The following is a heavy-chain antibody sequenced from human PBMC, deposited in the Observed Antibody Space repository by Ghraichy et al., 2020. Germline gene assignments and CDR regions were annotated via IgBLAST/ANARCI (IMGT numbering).Heavy chain of an antibody. CDR2: ISSDERTT. CDR1: GFTFSSYW. J-gene: IGHJ4*02. V-gene: IGHV3-74*03. CDR3: ARGGYYVPKPHER. D-gene: IGHD3-22*01. Sequence: LSLTCAASGFTFSSYWMHWVRQAPGKGLEWISRISSDERTTSYADSVKGRFTISRDNAENTVYLQMNGLRAEDTAMYFCARGGYYVPKPHERWGQGTLVTVSS.